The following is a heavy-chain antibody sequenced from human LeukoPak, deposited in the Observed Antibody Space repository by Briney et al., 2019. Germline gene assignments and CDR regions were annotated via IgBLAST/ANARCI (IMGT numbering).Heavy chain of an antibody. CDR2: ISGSGGSA. D-gene: IGHD7-27*01. J-gene: IGHJ4*02. V-gene: IGHV3-23*01. CDR3: AKDPRLWGVAYFDY. Sequence: PGGSLRLSCAASGFTFSSYAMSWVRQAPGKGLEWVSAISGSGGSAYYADSVKGRFTISRDNSKNTLYLQMNSLRAEDTAVYYCAKDPRLWGVAYFDYWGQGTLVTVSS. CDR1: GFTFSSYA.